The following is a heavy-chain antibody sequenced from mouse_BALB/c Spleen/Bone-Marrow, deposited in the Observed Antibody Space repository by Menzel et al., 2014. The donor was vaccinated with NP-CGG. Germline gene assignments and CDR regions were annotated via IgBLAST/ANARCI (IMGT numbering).Heavy chain of an antibody. J-gene: IGHJ1*01. D-gene: IGHD1-1*01. CDR2: ILPGSGST. Sequence: VKLMESGAELMKPGASVKISCKATGYTFSRYWIEWVKQRPGHGLEWIGEILPGSGSTNYNEKFKGKATFTADTSSNTAYMQLSSLTSEDSAVYYCARWSYGSSYMGYFDVWGAGTTVTVSS. CDR3: ARWSYGSSYMGYFDV. V-gene: IGHV1-9*01. CDR1: GYTFSRYW.